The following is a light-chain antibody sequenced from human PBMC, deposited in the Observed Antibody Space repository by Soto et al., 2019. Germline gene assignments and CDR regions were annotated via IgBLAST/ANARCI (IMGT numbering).Light chain of an antibody. Sequence: QSALTQPASVSGSPGQSITISCTGTSSDIGGYDYVSWYQQYPGKVPKLMIYDLTNRASGVPSRFSASKSGDTAPLTISGLQAEDEADYYCSSYTITGTLVVFGGGTKLTVL. J-gene: IGLJ2*01. CDR3: SSYTITGTLVV. CDR2: DLT. V-gene: IGLV2-14*01. CDR1: SSDIGGYDY.